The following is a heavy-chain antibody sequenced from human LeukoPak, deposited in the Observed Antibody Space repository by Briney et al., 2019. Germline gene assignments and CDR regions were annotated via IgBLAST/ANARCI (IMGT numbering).Heavy chain of an antibody. D-gene: IGHD6-13*01. V-gene: IGHV4-4*09. CDR3: ARLGGGIKGMAAARAFDI. J-gene: IGHJ3*02. Sequence: SETLSLTCTVSGGSISSYYWSWIRQPPGKGLGWIGYIYTSGSTNYNPSLKSRVTISVDTSKNQFSLRLSSVTAADTAVYYCARLGGGIKGMAAARAFDIWGQGTMVTVSS. CDR2: IYTSGST. CDR1: GGSISSYY.